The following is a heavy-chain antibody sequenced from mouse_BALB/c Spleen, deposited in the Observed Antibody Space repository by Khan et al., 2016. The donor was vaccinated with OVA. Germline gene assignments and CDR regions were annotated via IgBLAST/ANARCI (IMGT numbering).Heavy chain of an antibody. CDR1: GFTFSTYG. Sequence: DVHLVESGGDLVKPEGSLKLSCAASGFTFSTYGMSWVRQTPDKRLEWVATIRSGGSYTYYPARVPGRFPLSRDTAKNTLYLQMRSLTSEGTAMFYCARLAYYYDSEGFAYWGQGTLVTVSA. CDR2: IRSGGSYT. D-gene: IGHD1-1*01. J-gene: IGHJ3*01. CDR3: ARLAYYYDSEGFAY. V-gene: IGHV5-6*01.